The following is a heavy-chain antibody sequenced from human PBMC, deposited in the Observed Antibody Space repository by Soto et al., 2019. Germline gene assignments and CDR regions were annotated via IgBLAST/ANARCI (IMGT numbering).Heavy chain of an antibody. J-gene: IGHJ6*02. V-gene: IGHV1-69*13. CDR3: ARDWDYYYGMDV. Sequence: VASVKVSCKASGGTFSSYAISWVRQAPGQGLEWMGGIIPIFGTANYAQKFQGRVTITADESTSTAYMELSSLRSEDTAVYYCARDWDYYYGMDVWGQGTTVTVSS. CDR2: IIPIFGTA. D-gene: IGHD3-16*01. CDR1: GGTFSSYA.